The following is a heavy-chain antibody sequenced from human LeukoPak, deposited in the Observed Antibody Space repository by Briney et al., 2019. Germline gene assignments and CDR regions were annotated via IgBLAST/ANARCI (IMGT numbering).Heavy chain of an antibody. Sequence: SETLSLTCAVYGGSSSGYYWSWIRQPPGKGLEWIGSIYYSGSTYYNPSLKSRLTISVDKSKNQFSLKLTSVTAADTAVYYCARHRACGGDCYEGWFDPWGQGTLVTVSS. V-gene: IGHV4-34*01. CDR1: GGSSSGYY. D-gene: IGHD2-21*02. J-gene: IGHJ5*02. CDR3: ARHRACGGDCYEGWFDP. CDR2: IYYSGST.